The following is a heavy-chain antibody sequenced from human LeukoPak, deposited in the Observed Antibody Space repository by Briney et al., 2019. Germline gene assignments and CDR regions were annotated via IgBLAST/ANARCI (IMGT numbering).Heavy chain of an antibody. CDR3: ARGGYYDSESYYLNY. D-gene: IGHD3-10*01. CDR1: GYSFTNYW. CDR2: IYPGDSDT. Sequence: GESLKISCKVSGYSFTNYWIGWVRQMPGKGLEWMGIIYPGDSDTRYSPSFQGQVTIPADKSISTAYLQWNSLKASDTAIYYCARGGYYDSESYYLNYWGQGTLVTVSS. J-gene: IGHJ4*02. V-gene: IGHV5-51*01.